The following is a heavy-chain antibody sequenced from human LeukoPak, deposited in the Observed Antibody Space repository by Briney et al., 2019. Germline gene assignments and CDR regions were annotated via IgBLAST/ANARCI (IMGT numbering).Heavy chain of an antibody. D-gene: IGHD6-6*01. CDR3: AKDDSSSSTNWFDP. V-gene: IGHV3-30*18. CDR1: GFTFSSYG. J-gene: IGHJ5*02. Sequence: GGSLRLSCAASGFTFSSYGMHWVRQAPGKGLEWVAVISYDGSNKYYADSVKGRFTISRDNSKNTLYLQMNSLRAEDTAVYYCAKDDSSSSTNWFDPWGQGTLVTVSS. CDR2: ISYDGSNK.